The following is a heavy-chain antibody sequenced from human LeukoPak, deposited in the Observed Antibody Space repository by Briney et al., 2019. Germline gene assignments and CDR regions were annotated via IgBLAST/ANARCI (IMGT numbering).Heavy chain of an antibody. CDR2: IIPIFGTA. V-gene: IGHV1-69*06. D-gene: IGHD3-10*01. Sequence: SVKVSCKASGGTFSSYAISWVRQAPGQGLEWMGGIIPIFGTANYAQKFQGRVTITADKSTSTAYMELSSLRSEDTAVYYCASAVSGSYNYYYYYMDVWGKGTTVTVSS. J-gene: IGHJ6*03. CDR3: ASAVSGSYNYYYYYMDV. CDR1: GGTFSSYA.